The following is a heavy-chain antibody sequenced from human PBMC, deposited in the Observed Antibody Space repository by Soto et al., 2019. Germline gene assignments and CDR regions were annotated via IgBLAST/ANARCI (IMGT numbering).Heavy chain of an antibody. Sequence: GGSLRLSCAALGFTFSTYSMNWVRQAPGKGLEWVASITSSISSRDIYYADSVKGRFSISRDNAKNSLYLQMNSLRAEDTAVYYCARDLQMATKMGVDYWGQGTLVTVSS. CDR1: GFTFSTYS. D-gene: IGHD5-12*01. CDR3: ARDLQMATKMGVDY. CDR2: ITSSISSRDI. V-gene: IGHV3-21*01. J-gene: IGHJ4*02.